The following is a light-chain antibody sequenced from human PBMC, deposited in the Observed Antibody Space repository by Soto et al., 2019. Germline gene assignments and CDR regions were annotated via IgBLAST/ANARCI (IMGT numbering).Light chain of an antibody. CDR1: SSNIGSNY. Sequence: QLVLTQPPSASGTPGQRVTISCSGSSSNIGSNYVYWYQQLPGMAPKLLIYSDNQRPSGVPDRFSGSRSGTSASLAISGLRSEDEADYYCAAWDDSLSALFGGGTQLTVL. V-gene: IGLV1-47*02. CDR2: SDN. CDR3: AAWDDSLSAL. J-gene: IGLJ3*02.